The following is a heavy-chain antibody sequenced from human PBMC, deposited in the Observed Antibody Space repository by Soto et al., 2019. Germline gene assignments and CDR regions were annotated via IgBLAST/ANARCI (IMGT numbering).Heavy chain of an antibody. CDR2: INHSGST. D-gene: IGHD3-3*01. J-gene: IGHJ4*02. V-gene: IGHV4-39*07. Sequence: SETLSLTCTVSGGSISSSSYYWGWIRQPPGKGLEWIGEINHSGSTNYNPSLKSRVTIPVDTSKNQFYLKLSSVTAADTAVYYCARGLPIFGVIDYWGQGTLVTVSS. CDR3: ARGLPIFGVIDY. CDR1: GGSISSSSYY.